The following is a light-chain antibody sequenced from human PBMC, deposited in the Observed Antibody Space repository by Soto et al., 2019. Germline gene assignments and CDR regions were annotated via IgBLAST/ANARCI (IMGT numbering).Light chain of an antibody. J-gene: IGLJ1*01. Sequence: QSVLTQPPSVSAAPGQTVTISCSGSSSNIGNNYVSWYQQLPGTAPKLLIYDNNKRPSGIPDRFSGSKSGTSATLGINGLQNGDEADYYCGTWDSSLSAYVFGTGTKLTVL. CDR3: GTWDSSLSAYV. V-gene: IGLV1-51*01. CDR1: SSNIGNNY. CDR2: DNN.